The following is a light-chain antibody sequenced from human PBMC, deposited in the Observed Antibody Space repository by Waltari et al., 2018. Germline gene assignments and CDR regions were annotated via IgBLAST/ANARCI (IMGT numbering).Light chain of an antibody. Sequence: SSELTPPPSVSVSPGQTATIACSADALAKQFVYWYQQKPGQAPVLVMFRDTERPSGIPERFSGSGSGTTVTLTISGVQTEDEADYYCQSADNTGDYVLFGGGTKLTVL. J-gene: IGLJ3*02. V-gene: IGLV3-25*03. CDR3: QSADNTGDYVL. CDR1: ALAKQF. CDR2: RDT.